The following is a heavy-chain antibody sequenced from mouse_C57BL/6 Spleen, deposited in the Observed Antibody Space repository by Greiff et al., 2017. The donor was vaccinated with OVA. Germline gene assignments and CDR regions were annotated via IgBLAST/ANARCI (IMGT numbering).Heavy chain of an antibody. CDR2: IHPNRGST. CDR1: GYTFTGYW. V-gene: IGHV1-64*01. J-gene: IGHJ2*01. Sequence: QVQLQQPGAELVKPGASVKLSCKASGYTFTGYWMHWVKQRPGQGLAWIGMIHPNRGSTNYNEKFKSKATLTVDKPSSTAYMQLSSLTSEDSAVYYCARDGSSPFDYWGQGTTLTVSS. D-gene: IGHD1-1*01. CDR3: ARDGSSPFDY.